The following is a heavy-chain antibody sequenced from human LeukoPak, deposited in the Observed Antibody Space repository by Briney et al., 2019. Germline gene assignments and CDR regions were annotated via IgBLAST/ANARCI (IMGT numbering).Heavy chain of an antibody. CDR1: GLTLRRNG. J-gene: IGHJ3*02. CDR2: ILSDGSYE. V-gene: IGHV3-30*12. CDR3: ARSARSWYPRDAFDI. Sequence: PGGSLSLSCATFGLTLRRNGMNWVRQAPGKGLEWVAFILSDGSYEYYADSVKGRFTISRDTSRNTLFLQMNSLRVEDTAVYYCARSARSWYPRDAFDIWGQGTTVTVSS. D-gene: IGHD6-13*01.